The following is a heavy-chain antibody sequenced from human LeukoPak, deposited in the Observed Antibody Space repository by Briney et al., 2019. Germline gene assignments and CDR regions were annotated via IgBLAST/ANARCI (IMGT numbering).Heavy chain of an antibody. Sequence: SETLSLTCTVSGGSISSYYWSWIRQPAGKGLEWIGRIYTSGSTNYNPSLKSRVTMSVDTSKNQFSLKLSSVTGADTVVYYCARDSIVVVPAANGGAFDIWGQGTMVTVSS. CDR3: ARDSIVVVPAANGGAFDI. CDR1: GGSISSYY. V-gene: IGHV4-4*07. J-gene: IGHJ3*02. CDR2: IYTSGST. D-gene: IGHD2-2*01.